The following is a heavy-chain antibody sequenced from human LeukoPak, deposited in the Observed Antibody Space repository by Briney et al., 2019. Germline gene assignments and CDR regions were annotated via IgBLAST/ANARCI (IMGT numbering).Heavy chain of an antibody. Sequence: GGTLRLSCAASGFTFSTFGMSWVRQSPGKGLECVSSISGSGGSTYYADSVKGRFTISRDNSKNTLYLQMNSLRAEDTAVYYCAREYPLFHYFDYWGQGTLVTVSS. CDR1: GFTFSTFG. CDR3: AREYPLFHYFDY. V-gene: IGHV3-23*01. D-gene: IGHD2-2*01. J-gene: IGHJ4*02. CDR2: ISGSGGST.